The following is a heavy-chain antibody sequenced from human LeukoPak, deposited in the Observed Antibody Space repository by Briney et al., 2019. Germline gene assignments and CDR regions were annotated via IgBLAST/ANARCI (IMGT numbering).Heavy chain of an antibody. D-gene: IGHD7-27*01. Sequence: ASVKVSCKPSGYTSTGFYIHWVRQAPGQGLEWMGWISPNSGGTDYAQRFQGRVTMTRDTSISTAYMELSSLRSDDTAVYYCAIQPWGSGNNWYFDLWGRGTLVTVSS. CDR3: AIQPWGSGNNWYFDL. CDR1: GYTSTGFY. V-gene: IGHV1-2*02. J-gene: IGHJ2*01. CDR2: ISPNSGGT.